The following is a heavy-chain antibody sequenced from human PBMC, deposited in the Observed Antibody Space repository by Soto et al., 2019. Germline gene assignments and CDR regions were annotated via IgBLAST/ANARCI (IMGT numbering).Heavy chain of an antibody. D-gene: IGHD5-18*01. CDR2: IYHSGST. J-gene: IGHJ6*02. V-gene: IGHV4-30-2*01. CDR1: GGSISSGGYS. CDR3: ARGGVTDYAMDV. Sequence: SSETLSLTCAVSGGSISSGGYSWSWIRQPPGKGLEWIGYIYHSGSTYYNPSLKSRVTISVDRSKNQFSLKLSSVTAADTAVYYCARGGVTDYAMDVWGQGTTVTVSS.